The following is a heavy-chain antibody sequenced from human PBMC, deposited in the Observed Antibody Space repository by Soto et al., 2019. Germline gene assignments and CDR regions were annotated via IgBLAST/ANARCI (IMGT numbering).Heavy chain of an antibody. D-gene: IGHD3-16*02. J-gene: IGHJ4*02. V-gene: IGHV4-34*01. Sequence: QVQLQQWGAGLLKPSETLSLTCAVYGGSFSGYYWSWIRQPPGKGLEWIGEINHSGSTNYNPSLKSRVTISVDTSKNQFSLQLSSVTAADTAVYYCARGPGSYQDYWGQGTLVTVSS. CDR1: GGSFSGYY. CDR2: INHSGST. CDR3: ARGPGSYQDY.